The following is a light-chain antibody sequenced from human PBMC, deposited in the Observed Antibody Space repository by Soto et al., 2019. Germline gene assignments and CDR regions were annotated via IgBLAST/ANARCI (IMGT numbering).Light chain of an antibody. V-gene: IGKV3D-15*01. CDR1: ESVKSH. CDR3: QQYNSWPPTT. Sequence: EIIMTQSPATLSVSPGERATLSCRTSESVKSHLAWYQQKPGQAPRLLISGASTRATGIPGRFSGSGSGTEFTLTIISLLSEDFAIYYCQQYNSWPPTTFGQGTKVE. CDR2: GAS. J-gene: IGKJ1*01.